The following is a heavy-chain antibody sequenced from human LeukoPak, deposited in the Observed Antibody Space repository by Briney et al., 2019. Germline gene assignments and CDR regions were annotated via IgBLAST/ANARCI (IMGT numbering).Heavy chain of an antibody. V-gene: IGHV3-43*02. Sequence: GGSLRLSCVASGLPIGDFAMHWVRQAPGQGLEWVSLISGDGVSTFFADSVKGRFSISRDNSKNSLFLEMSSLRTEDTAMYYCARESGKFDYWGQGTLVAVST. J-gene: IGHJ4*02. CDR2: ISGDGVST. CDR1: GLPIGDFA. CDR3: ARESGKFDY.